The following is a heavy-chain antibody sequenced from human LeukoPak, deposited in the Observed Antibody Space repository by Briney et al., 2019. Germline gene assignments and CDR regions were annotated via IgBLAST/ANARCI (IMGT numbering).Heavy chain of an antibody. Sequence: ASVKVSCKASGYTFTDYHLHWVRQAPGQGLEWMGWINPNSGGTNYAQKFQGRVTMTRDTSITTAYMELSRLRSDDRAVYYCARDGNWNVLQFDYWGQGTLVTVSS. V-gene: IGHV1-2*02. CDR2: INPNSGGT. D-gene: IGHD1-1*01. CDR3: ARDGNWNVLQFDY. CDR1: GYTFTDYH. J-gene: IGHJ4*02.